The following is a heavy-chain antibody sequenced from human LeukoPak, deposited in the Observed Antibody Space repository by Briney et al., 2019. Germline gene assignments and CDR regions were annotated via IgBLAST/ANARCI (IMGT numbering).Heavy chain of an antibody. V-gene: IGHV3-23*01. CDR2: ISGSGGST. CDR3: AKDVEQWLVPVDWFDP. J-gene: IGHJ5*02. D-gene: IGHD6-19*01. Sequence: GGSLRLSCAASGFTFSSYAMSWVRQAPGKGLEWVSAISGSGGSTYYADSVKGRFTIFRDNSKNTLYLQMNSLRAEDTAVYYCAKDVEQWLVPVDWFDPWGQGTLVTVSS. CDR1: GFTFSSYA.